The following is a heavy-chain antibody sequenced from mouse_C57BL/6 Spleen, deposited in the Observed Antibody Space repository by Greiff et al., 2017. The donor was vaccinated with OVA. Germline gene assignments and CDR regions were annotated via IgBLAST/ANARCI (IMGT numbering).Heavy chain of an antibody. Sequence: DVQLVESEGGLVQPGSSMKLSCTASGFTFSDYYMAWVRQVPEKGLEWVANINYDGSSTYYLDSLKSRFIISRDNAKNILYLQMSSLKSEDTATYYCARCGYYVFDYWGQGTTLTVSS. CDR3: ARCGYYVFDY. CDR1: GFTFSDYY. V-gene: IGHV5-16*01. CDR2: INYDGSST. D-gene: IGHD2-3*01. J-gene: IGHJ2*01.